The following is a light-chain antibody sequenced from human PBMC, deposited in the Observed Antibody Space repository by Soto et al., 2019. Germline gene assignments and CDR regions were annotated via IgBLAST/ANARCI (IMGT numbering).Light chain of an antibody. J-gene: IGLJ2*01. V-gene: IGLV7-46*01. CDR2: DTS. CDR1: TGAVTSGHY. CDR3: LLSYSGAQVV. Sequence: QAVVTQEPSLTVSPGGTVTLTCGSSTGAVTSGHYPYWFQQKPGRAPRTLIYDTSNKHSWTPARFSGSLLGGKAALTLSGAQPEDEAEYYCLLSYSGAQVVFGGGTKVTVL.